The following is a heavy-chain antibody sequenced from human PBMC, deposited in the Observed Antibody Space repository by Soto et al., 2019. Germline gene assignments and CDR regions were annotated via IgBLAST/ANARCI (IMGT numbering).Heavy chain of an antibody. CDR2: IYYSGST. D-gene: IGHD3-10*01. Sequence: SETLCLACTVSGGSVSIGDYFWRWLRQSPGKRLGWIAYIYYSGSTNYNPSLKSRATISVDTSKSQVSLTLTSMTAADAALYYCARSPNYYYYGFDVWGQGTAVTVSS. V-gene: IGHV4-61*08. J-gene: IGHJ6*02. CDR3: ARSPNYYYYGFDV. CDR1: GGSVSIGDYF.